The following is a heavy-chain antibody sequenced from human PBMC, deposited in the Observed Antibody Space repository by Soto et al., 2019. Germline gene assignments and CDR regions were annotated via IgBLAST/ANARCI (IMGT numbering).Heavy chain of an antibody. J-gene: IGHJ5*02. CDR1: GFTFSSYS. CDR3: ARDSSSWYSYSGST. D-gene: IGHD6-13*01. V-gene: IGHV3-21*01. Sequence: GGSLRLSCAAAGFTFSSYSMNWVRQAPGKGLEWVSSISSSSSYIYYADSVKGRFTISRDNAKNSLYLQMNSLRAEDTAVYYCARDSSSWYSYSGSTWGQGTLVTVSS. CDR2: ISSSSSYI.